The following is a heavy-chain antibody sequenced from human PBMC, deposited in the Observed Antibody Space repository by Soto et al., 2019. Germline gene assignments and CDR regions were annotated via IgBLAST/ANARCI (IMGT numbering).Heavy chain of an antibody. CDR2: IFWDDDK. Sequence: ESGPTLVNPTQTLTLTCTFSWFSLDTSGVGVGWIRQPPGKALEWLALIFWDDDKRYSPSLKSRLTITKDTFKNLVVLTMTNMDPVDTATYFCAHRKDDAAAAYNFAYRGQGTQVTVSS. V-gene: IGHV2-5*02. CDR1: WFSLDTSGVG. J-gene: IGHJ4*02. D-gene: IGHD6-13*01. CDR3: AHRKDDAAAAYNFAY.